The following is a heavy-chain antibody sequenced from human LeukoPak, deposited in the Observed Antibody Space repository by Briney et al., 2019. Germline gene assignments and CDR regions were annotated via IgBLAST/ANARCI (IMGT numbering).Heavy chain of an antibody. V-gene: IGHV3-30*02. CDR2: IWNDATTQ. D-gene: IGHD3-22*01. J-gene: IGHJ4*02. Sequence: PGESLRLSCAASGLNFGAYGMHWVRQAPAKGLEWVASIWNDATTQYYADSVKGRCTISRDNSKNTLHLQMNSLTAEDTAVYYCATDGPHHDLDNWGQGTLVTVSS. CDR1: GLNFGAYG. CDR3: ATDGPHHDLDN.